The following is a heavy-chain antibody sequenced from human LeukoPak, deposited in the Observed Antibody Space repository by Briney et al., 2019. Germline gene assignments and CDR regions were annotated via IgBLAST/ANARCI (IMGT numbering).Heavy chain of an antibody. V-gene: IGHV3-23*01. CDR2: ISVSGGST. J-gene: IGHJ4*02. Sequence: GGSLRLSCAASGFTFSSYAMSWVRQAPGKGLEWVSAISVSGGSTYYADSVKGRFTISRDNSKNTMYLQMNSLRAEDTAVYYCAKDLDYAGSATKTVDYWGQGTLVTVSS. D-gene: IGHD3-22*01. CDR1: GFTFSSYA. CDR3: AKDLDYAGSATKTVDY.